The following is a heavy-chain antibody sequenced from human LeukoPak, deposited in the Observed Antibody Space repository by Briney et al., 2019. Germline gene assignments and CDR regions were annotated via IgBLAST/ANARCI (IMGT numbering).Heavy chain of an antibody. CDR2: ISYNSGTI. D-gene: IGHD5-12*01. J-gene: IGHJ5*02. CDR1: GFTVSSNY. Sequence: GGSLRLSCAASGFTVSSNYMSWVRQAPGKGLEWVSGISYNSGTIVYADSVKGRFTISRDNARNSLYLQMNSLRGEDTAVYYCARDYSGWSLDPWGQGTLVTVSS. CDR3: ARDYSGWSLDP. V-gene: IGHV3-69-1*02.